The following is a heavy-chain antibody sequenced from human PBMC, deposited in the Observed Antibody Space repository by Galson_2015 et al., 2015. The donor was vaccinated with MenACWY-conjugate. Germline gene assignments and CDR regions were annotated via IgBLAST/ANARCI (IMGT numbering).Heavy chain of an antibody. J-gene: IGHJ4*02. CDR1: GFTFSSYR. D-gene: IGHD5-18*01. CDR2: ISSSSSTI. CDR3: ARDLGYSGGY. V-gene: IGHV3-48*04. Sequence: SLRLSCAASGFTFSSYRMNRVRQAPGKGLEWVSYISSSSSTIYYADSVKGRFTISRDNAKNSLYLQMNSLRAEDTAVYYCARDLGYSGGYWGQGTLLTVSS.